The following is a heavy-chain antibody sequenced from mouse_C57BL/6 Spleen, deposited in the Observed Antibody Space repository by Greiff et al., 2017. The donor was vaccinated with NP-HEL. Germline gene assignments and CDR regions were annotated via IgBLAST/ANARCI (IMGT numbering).Heavy chain of an antibody. CDR2: ISSGSSTI. CDR3: ARPGSSRAWFAY. CDR1: GFTFSDYG. V-gene: IGHV5-17*01. D-gene: IGHD1-1*01. J-gene: IGHJ3*01. Sequence: EVKLVESGGGLVKPGGSLKLSCAASGFTFSDYGMHWVRQAPEKGLEWVAYISSGSSTIYYADTVKGRFTISRDNAKNTLFLQMTSLRSEDTAMYYCARPGSSRAWFAYWGQGTLVTVSA.